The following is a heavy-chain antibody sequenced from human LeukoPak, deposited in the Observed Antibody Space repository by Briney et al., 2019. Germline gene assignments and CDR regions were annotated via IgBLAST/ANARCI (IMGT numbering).Heavy chain of an antibody. D-gene: IGHD1-26*01. Sequence: GGSLRLSCAASGFTFSDYYMSWIRQAPGKGLEWVSYISSSGSTIYYADSVKGRSTISRDNAKNSLYLQMNSLRAEDTAVFYCAKDSGSYYSYAFDIWGQGTMVTVSS. CDR1: GFTFSDYY. J-gene: IGHJ3*02. V-gene: IGHV3-11*04. CDR3: AKDSGSYYSYAFDI. CDR2: ISSSGSTI.